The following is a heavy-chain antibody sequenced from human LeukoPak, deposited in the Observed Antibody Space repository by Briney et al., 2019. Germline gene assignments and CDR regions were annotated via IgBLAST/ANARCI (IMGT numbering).Heavy chain of an antibody. CDR3: ARDQEGFDY. Sequence: ASVKVSCTASGYTFTGYYMHWVRQAPGQGLEWMGRINPSSGGTDYAQRFQDRVTVTRDTSTSTVHMELSGLRSEDTAVYYCARDQEGFDYWAKEPRSPSPQ. V-gene: IGHV1-2*06. CDR1: GYTFTGYY. J-gene: IGHJ4*01. CDR2: INPSSGGT.